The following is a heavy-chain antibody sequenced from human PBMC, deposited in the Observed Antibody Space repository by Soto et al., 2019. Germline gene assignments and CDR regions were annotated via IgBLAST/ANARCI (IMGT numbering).Heavy chain of an antibody. J-gene: IGHJ4*01. V-gene: IGHV1-18*04. CDR2: INPYNGNT. D-gene: IGHD1-26*01. CDR3: ARDPGAATFDY. Sequence: QVQLVQPGAEVKEPGASVKVSCKASGYSFSSYGVSWVRQAPGQGLEWIGWINPYNGNTLNAQNLQGRVTFTTDPSTSTAYMELRSLRSDDTAIYYCARDPGAATFDYWGQGTLVTVSS. CDR1: GYSFSSYG.